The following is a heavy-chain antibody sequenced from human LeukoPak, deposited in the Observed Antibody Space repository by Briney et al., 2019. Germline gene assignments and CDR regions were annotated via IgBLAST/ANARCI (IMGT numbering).Heavy chain of an antibody. CDR3: GRAVGSGSFQTYYYYMDV. CDR2: IYTSGST. D-gene: IGHD3-10*01. J-gene: IGHJ6*03. CDR1: GDSISSYY. Sequence: SETLSLTCTVSGDSISSYYWSWIRQPAGKGLEWIGRIYTSGSTNYNPSLKSRVTMSVDTSKNQFSLKLSSVTAADTAVYYCGRAVGSGSFQTYYYYMDVWGKGTTVTISS. V-gene: IGHV4-4*07.